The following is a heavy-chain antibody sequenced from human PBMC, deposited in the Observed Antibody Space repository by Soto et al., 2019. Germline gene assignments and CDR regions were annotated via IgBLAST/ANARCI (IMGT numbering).Heavy chain of an antibody. V-gene: IGHV3-53*01. CDR3: ARRAVVAAFIDY. Sequence: SLRLSCAASGFTVSSNYMSLVRQAPGKGLAWVSVIYSGGSTYYADSVKGRFTISRDNSKNTLDLQMNSLRAEDTAVYYCARRAVVAAFIDYWGQGTLVTVSP. CDR1: GFTVSSNY. CDR2: IYSGGST. J-gene: IGHJ4*02. D-gene: IGHD2-15*01.